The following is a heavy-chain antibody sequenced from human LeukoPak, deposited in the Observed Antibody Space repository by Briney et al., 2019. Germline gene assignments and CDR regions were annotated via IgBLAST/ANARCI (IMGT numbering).Heavy chain of an antibody. CDR2: IYPGDYDT. D-gene: IGHD5-18*01. CDR1: GYIFTSYW. Sequence: GASLQISGKGSGYIFTSYWIGWVRQLPGKGLEWMGIIYPGDYDTRDSPSFQCQVPISADKSISTAYLQWSSLKASDTAMYYCASLGYSYGPHAFDIWGQGTMVTVSS. J-gene: IGHJ3*02. V-gene: IGHV5-51*01. CDR3: ASLGYSYGPHAFDI.